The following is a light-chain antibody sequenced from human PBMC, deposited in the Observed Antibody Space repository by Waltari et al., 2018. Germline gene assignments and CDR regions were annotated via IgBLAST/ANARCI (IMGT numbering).Light chain of an antibody. CDR2: DVS. V-gene: IGLV2-14*03. J-gene: IGLJ2*01. Sequence: QSALTQPASVSGSPGQSITISCTGTGSDVGSYVYVSWYQQHPGKGPKLMIFDVSNRPSGVSNRFSGSKSGNTASLTSSGLQAEDEADYYCSSYTSSGTVIFGGGTKLTVL. CDR1: GSDVGSYVY. CDR3: SSYTSSGTVI.